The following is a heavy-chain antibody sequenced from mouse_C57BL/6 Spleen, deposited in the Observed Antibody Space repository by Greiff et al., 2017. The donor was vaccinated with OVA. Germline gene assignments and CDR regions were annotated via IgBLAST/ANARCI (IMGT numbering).Heavy chain of an antibody. D-gene: IGHD4-1*01. J-gene: IGHJ3*01. Sequence: EVQRVESGPELVKPGASVKMSCKASGYTFTDYNMHWVKQSHGKSLEWIGYINPNNGGTSYNQKFKGKATLTVNKSSSTAYMELRSLTSEDSAVYYCARLGPWFAYWGQGTLVTVSA. V-gene: IGHV1-22*01. CDR2: INPNNGGT. CDR1: GYTFTDYN. CDR3: ARLGPWFAY.